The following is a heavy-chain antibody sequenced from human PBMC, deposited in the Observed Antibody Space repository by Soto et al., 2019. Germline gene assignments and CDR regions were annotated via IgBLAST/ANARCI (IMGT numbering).Heavy chain of an antibody. D-gene: IGHD2-21*01. CDR2: SNPHNGDK. CDR3: AREYCDSGGCFGPDY. J-gene: IGHJ4*02. CDR1: GYTFTGYY. V-gene: IGHV1-2*02. Sequence: ASVKLSCKASGYTFTGYYMHSVRQAPGQGLEWMGWSNPHNGDKKFAQKFQGRVTLTTDTSTTTAYMELMSLRSDDTAVYYCAREYCDSGGCFGPDYWGQGALVTVSS.